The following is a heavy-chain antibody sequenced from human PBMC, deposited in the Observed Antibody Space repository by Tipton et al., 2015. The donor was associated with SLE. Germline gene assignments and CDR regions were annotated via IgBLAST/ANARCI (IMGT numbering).Heavy chain of an antibody. CDR3: ARGGNYGGNSDFDY. D-gene: IGHD4-23*01. CDR2: INHSGST. V-gene: IGHV4-34*01. CDR1: GGSFSGYY. J-gene: IGHJ4*02. Sequence: TLSLTCAVYGGSFSGYYWSWIRQPPGKGLEWIGEINHSGSTNYNPSLKSRVTISVDKSKNQFSLKLSSVTAADTAVYYCARGGNYGGNSDFDYWGQGTLVTVSS.